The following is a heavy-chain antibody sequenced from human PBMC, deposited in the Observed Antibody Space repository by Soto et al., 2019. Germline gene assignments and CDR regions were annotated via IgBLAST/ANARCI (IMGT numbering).Heavy chain of an antibody. CDR2: ISAYNGNT. D-gene: IGHD6-13*01. V-gene: IGHV1-18*01. CDR3: ARDGGEQQLASLYGMDV. CDR1: GYTFTSYG. Sequence: QVQLVQSGAEVKKPGASVKVSCKASGYTFTSYGISWVRQAPGQGLEWMGWISAYNGNTNYAQKLQGRVTMTTDTSTSRRYMELRSLRSDDTAVYYCARDGGEQQLASLYGMDVWGQGTTVTVSS. J-gene: IGHJ6*02.